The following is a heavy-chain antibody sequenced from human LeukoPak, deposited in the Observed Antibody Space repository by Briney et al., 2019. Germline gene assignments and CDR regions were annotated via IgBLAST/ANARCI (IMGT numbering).Heavy chain of an antibody. CDR1: GGSINSGSYY. Sequence: PSQTLSLTCTVSGGSINSGSYYWGWIRQPPGTGLEWIGSIYYSGSTYYNPSLKSRVTISVDTSKNQFSLKLSSVTAADTAVYYCARAVYYYYYYMDVWGKGTTVTISS. CDR3: ARAVYYYYYYMDV. CDR2: IYYSGST. J-gene: IGHJ6*03. V-gene: IGHV4-39*01.